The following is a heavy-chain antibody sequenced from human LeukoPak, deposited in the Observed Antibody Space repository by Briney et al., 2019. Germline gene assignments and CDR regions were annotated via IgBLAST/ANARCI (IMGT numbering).Heavy chain of an antibody. CDR3: ARYCSSTSAKNFDY. V-gene: IGHV4-30-4*01. CDR1: GGSISSGDYY. D-gene: IGHD2-2*01. J-gene: IGHJ4*02. CDR2: IYYSGST. Sequence: PSQTLSLTCTVSGGSISSGDYYWSWIRQPPGKGLEGIGYIYYSGSTYYNPSLKSRVTISVDTSKNQFSLKLSSVTAADTAVYYCARYCSSTSAKNFDYWGQGTLVTVSS.